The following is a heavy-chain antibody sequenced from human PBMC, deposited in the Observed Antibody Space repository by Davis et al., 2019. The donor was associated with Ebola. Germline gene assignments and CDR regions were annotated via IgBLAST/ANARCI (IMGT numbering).Heavy chain of an antibody. J-gene: IGHJ6*04. D-gene: IGHD3-3*01. Sequence: PGGSLRLSCAASGFTFSSYGMNWVRQAPGKGLEWVSYISSSSSTIYYADSVKGRFTISRDNSKKTLYLQMNSLRAEGTAVYYCAKSGLSFGVVKYHYGMDVWGKGTTVTVSS. CDR1: GFTFSSYG. CDR2: ISSSSSTI. V-gene: IGHV3-48*01. CDR3: AKSGLSFGVVKYHYGMDV.